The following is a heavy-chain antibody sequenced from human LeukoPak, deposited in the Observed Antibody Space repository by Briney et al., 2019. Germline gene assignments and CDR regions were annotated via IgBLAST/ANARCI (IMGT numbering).Heavy chain of an antibody. V-gene: IGHV1-8*01. CDR2: MNPNSGNT. Sequence: GASVKVSCKASGYTFTSYDINWVRQATGQGLEWMGWMNPNSGNTGYAQKFQGRVTMTRNTSISTAYMELSSLRSEDTAVYYCARITIFGVEYYYYGMGVWGQGTTVTVSS. CDR1: GYTFTSYD. J-gene: IGHJ6*02. CDR3: ARITIFGVEYYYYGMGV. D-gene: IGHD3-3*01.